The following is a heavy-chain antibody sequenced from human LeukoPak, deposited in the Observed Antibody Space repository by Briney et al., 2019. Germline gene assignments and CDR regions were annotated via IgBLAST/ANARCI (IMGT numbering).Heavy chain of an antibody. D-gene: IGHD2-2*01. J-gene: IGHJ4*02. V-gene: IGHV4-31*03. Sequence: PSETLSLTCTVSGGSISSGGYYWSWIRQHPGKGLEWIGYIYYSGSTYYNPSLKSRVTISVDTSKNQFSLKLSSVTAADTAVYYCARATHCSSTSCYRMGPEKWGQGTLVTVSS. CDR1: GGSISSGGYY. CDR3: ARATHCSSTSCYRMGPEK. CDR2: IYYSGST.